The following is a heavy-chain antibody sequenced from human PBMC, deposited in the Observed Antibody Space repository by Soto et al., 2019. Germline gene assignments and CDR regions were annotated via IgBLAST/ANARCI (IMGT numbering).Heavy chain of an antibody. CDR1: GFTFSIYS. CDR2: ISSSSSYI. J-gene: IGHJ3*02. Sequence: GGSLRLSCAASGFTFSIYSMNWVRQAPGKGLEWVSSISSSSSYIYYTDSVKGRFTISRNNAKNSLYLQMYSLRAEDTAVYYCSREGLGSGYDYAFDIWGQGTMVTVSS. V-gene: IGHV3-21*01. D-gene: IGHD5-12*01. CDR3: SREGLGSGYDYAFDI.